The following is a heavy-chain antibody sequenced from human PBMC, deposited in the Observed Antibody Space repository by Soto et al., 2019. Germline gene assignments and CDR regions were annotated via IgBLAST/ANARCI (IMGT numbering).Heavy chain of an antibody. D-gene: IGHD2-15*01. Sequence: EEQLLESGGGLVQPGGSLRLSCAASGFAFSTYAMSWVRQAPGKGLEWVSAISSGGTDTYYADSVKGRFTISRDNSKNTLFLHMNSLRADDTAVYFCVCGGEDTVVVVPVLDYWGQGTPFTVSS. CDR3: VCGGEDTVVVVPVLDY. CDR2: ISSGGTDT. V-gene: IGHV3-23*01. J-gene: IGHJ4*02. CDR1: GFAFSTYA.